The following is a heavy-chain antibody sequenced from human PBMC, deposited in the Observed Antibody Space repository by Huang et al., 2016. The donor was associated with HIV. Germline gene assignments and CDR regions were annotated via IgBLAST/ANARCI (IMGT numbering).Heavy chain of an antibody. V-gene: IGHV3-7*01. CDR1: TVTFSAYW. CDR2: IRQDGNEK. D-gene: IGHD2-8*01. CDR3: VTKASAMDV. Sequence: VESGGGLVQPGGSLRLSCGGSTVTFSAYWLSWVRQSPGQGLEWVASIRQDGNEKFYVDSVKGRFNISRDNAKKLLCLDMTSLQVDDTATYFCVTKASAMDVWGQGTTVIVSS. J-gene: IGHJ6*02.